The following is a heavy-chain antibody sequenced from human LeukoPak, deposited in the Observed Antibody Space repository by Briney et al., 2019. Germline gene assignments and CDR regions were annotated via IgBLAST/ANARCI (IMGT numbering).Heavy chain of an antibody. Sequence: GESLRLSCAASGFTFSSYSMNWVRQAPGKGLEWVSYISSASNTIYYAHSVKGRFTISRDNAKNSLYLQMNSLRAEDTAMYYCARDGWFGDYNWFDPWGQGTLVTVSS. CDR3: ARDGWFGDYNWFDP. D-gene: IGHD3-10*01. CDR2: ISSASNTI. J-gene: IGHJ5*02. V-gene: IGHV3-48*01. CDR1: GFTFSSYS.